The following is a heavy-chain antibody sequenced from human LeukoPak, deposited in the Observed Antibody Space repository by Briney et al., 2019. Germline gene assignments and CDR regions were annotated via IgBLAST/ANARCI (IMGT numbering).Heavy chain of an antibody. J-gene: IGHJ5*02. D-gene: IGHD2-2*01. V-gene: IGHV4-34*01. CDR3: ARDVSYCSSTSCYVRRLQPNWFDP. CDR2: INHSGST. Sequence: SETLSLTCAVYGGSFSGYYWSWIRQPPGKGLEWIGEINHSGSTNYNPSLKSRVTISVDTSKNQFSLKLSSVTAADTAVYYCARDVSYCSSTSCYVRRLQPNWFDPWGQGTPVTVSS. CDR1: GGSFSGYY.